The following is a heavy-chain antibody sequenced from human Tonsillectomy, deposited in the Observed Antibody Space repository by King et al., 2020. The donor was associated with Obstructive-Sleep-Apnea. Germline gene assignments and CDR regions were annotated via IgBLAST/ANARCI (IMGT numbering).Heavy chain of an antibody. J-gene: IGHJ4*02. Sequence: QVQLQQWGAGLLKPSKTLSLTCAVYGGSFSGYYWSWIRQPPGKGLDWIGEINHSGSTNNNPSLKSRVTISVDTSKNQFSLKLCSVTAADTAVYYCASDYDSSGYGFDYWGQGTLVTVSS. D-gene: IGHD3-22*01. CDR2: INHSGST. CDR1: GGSFSGYY. CDR3: ASDYDSSGYGFDY. V-gene: IGHV4-34*01.